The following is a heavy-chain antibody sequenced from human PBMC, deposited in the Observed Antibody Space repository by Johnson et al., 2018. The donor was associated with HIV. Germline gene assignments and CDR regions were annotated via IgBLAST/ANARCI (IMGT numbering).Heavy chain of an antibody. CDR1: GFTFSNAW. J-gene: IGHJ3*01. Sequence: VQLVESGGGLVKPGGFLRLSCAASGFTFSNAWMSWVRQAPGKGLELVGRIKSKTDGETTDYAAPVKGRFSISRDDSKNTLYVQMNSLKTEDTAVYYCTRDRDGVGVSWGQGTM. CDR3: TRDRDGVGVS. CDR2: IKSKTDGETT. V-gene: IGHV3-15*01. D-gene: IGHD3-10*01.